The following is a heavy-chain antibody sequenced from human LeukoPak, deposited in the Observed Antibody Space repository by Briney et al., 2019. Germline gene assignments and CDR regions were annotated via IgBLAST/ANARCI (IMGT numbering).Heavy chain of an antibody. D-gene: IGHD3-22*01. Sequence: SETLSFTCTVSGGSISSSSYYWGWIRQPPGKGLEWIGSIYYSGSTYYNPSLKSPVTISVDTSKNQFSLKLSSVTAADTALYHCARTYYYDSNGYLNHWFDPWGQGTLVTVSS. CDR1: GGSISSSSYY. V-gene: IGHV4-39*01. CDR3: ARTYYYDSNGYLNHWFDP. CDR2: IYYSGST. J-gene: IGHJ5*02.